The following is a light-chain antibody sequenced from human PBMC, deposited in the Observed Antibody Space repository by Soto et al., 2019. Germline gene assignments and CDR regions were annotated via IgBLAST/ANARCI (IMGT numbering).Light chain of an antibody. CDR2: EPS. V-gene: IGKV3-11*01. J-gene: IGKJ4*01. CDR1: QSVSSY. Sequence: EIVLTQSPATLSLSPGERATLSCRASQSVSSYLAWYQQKPGQAPRPLIYEPSNRATGIPARFSGSAAGTDFNLPISSREPEDDAGCYGRQRSNWPPNTFGGGTKVEIK. CDR3: RQRSNWPPNT.